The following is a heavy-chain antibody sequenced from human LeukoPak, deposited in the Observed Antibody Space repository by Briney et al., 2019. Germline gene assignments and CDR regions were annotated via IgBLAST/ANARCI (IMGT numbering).Heavy chain of an antibody. CDR3: ASLVNYYDSSGSDY. CDR1: GFTFSDYY. V-gene: IGHV3-11*04. CDR2: ISSSGSTI. D-gene: IGHD3-22*01. Sequence: GGSLRLSCAASGFTFSDYYMSWIRQAPGKGLEWVSYISSSGSTIYYADSVKGRFTISRDNAKNSLYLQMNSLRAEDTAVYYCASLVNYYDSSGSDYWGQGTLVTVSS. J-gene: IGHJ4*02.